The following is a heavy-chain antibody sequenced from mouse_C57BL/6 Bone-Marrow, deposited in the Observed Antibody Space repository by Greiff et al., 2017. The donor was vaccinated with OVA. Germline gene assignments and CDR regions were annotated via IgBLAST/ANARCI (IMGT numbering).Heavy chain of an antibody. CDR1: GYTFTDYE. CDR2: IDPETGGT. Sequence: VQLQQSGAELVRPRASVTLSCKASGYTFTDYEMHWVKQTPVHGLAWIGAIDPETGGTAYNQKFKGKAILTADKSSNTAYMELRSLTSEDSAVYCSRRSDYDWFADWGQGTLVTVSA. J-gene: IGHJ3*01. V-gene: IGHV1-15*01. D-gene: IGHD2-4*01. CDR3: RRSDYDWFAD.